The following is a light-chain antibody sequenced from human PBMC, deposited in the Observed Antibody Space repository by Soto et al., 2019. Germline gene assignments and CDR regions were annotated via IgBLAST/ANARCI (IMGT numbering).Light chain of an antibody. CDR2: EVS. Sequence: QSVLTQPASVSGSPGQSITISCTGTSSDVGGYNYVSWYQQHPGKAPKLMIYEVSHRPSGVSNRFSGSKSGNTASLTISGVQPEDEAVYYCSSYTTSSTYVFGTGTKVTVL. CDR3: SSYTTSSTYV. CDR1: SSDVGGYNY. J-gene: IGLJ1*01. V-gene: IGLV2-14*01.